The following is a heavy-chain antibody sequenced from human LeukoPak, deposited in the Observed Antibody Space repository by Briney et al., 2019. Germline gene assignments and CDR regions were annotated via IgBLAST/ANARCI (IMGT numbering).Heavy chain of an antibody. CDR3: ARESEAAGGRAFDI. J-gene: IGHJ3*02. Sequence: WETLSLTCTASGCSISTYYWSWIRQPAGKGLEWIGRIHATGNTNYNSSLKTRVTMSVDTSENQFSLQLSSVTAADTAVYYCARESEAAGGRAFDIWGKGTMVTVSS. D-gene: IGHD6-13*01. CDR1: GCSISTYY. CDR2: IHATGNT. V-gene: IGHV4-4*07.